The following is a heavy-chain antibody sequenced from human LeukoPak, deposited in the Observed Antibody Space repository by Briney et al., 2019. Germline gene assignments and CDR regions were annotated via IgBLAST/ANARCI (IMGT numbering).Heavy chain of an antibody. D-gene: IGHD2-15*01. CDR1: GYTFTGYY. CDR2: INPNSGGT. CDR3: ARLYCSSGSCFDP. Sequence: ASVKVSCKASGYTFTGYYMHWVRQAPGQGLEWMGWINPNSGGTNYAQKFQGRVTMTRDTSISTAYMELSRLRSDDTAVYYCARLYCSSGSCFDPWGQGTLVTVSS. V-gene: IGHV1-2*02. J-gene: IGHJ5*02.